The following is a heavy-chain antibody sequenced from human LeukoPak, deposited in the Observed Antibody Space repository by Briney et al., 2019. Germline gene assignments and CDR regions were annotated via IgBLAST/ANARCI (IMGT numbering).Heavy chain of an antibody. J-gene: IGHJ6*04. Sequence: SETLSLTCTVSGGSLSSGGYYWSWIRQHPGKGLEWLGYIYYSGSTYYNPSLKSRVTISVDTSKNQFSLKLSSVTAADTAVYYCARDVAEAGRFYYYYGMDVWGKGTTVTVSS. CDR2: IYYSGST. D-gene: IGHD6-19*01. CDR1: GGSLSSGGYY. CDR3: ARDVAEAGRFYYYYGMDV. V-gene: IGHV4-31*03.